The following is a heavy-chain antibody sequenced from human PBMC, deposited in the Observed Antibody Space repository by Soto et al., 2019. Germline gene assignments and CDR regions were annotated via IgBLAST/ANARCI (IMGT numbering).Heavy chain of an antibody. V-gene: IGHV3-30*03. J-gene: IGHJ6*02. D-gene: IGHD4-17*01. Sequence: LRLSCAASGFTFRSYGMHWVRQAPGKGLEWVAVISYDGSNKYYADSVKGRFTISRDNSKNTLYLQMNSLRAEDTAVYYCASPYGDPDYYYYGMDVWGQGTTVTVSS. CDR2: ISYDGSNK. CDR3: ASPYGDPDYYYYGMDV. CDR1: GFTFRSYG.